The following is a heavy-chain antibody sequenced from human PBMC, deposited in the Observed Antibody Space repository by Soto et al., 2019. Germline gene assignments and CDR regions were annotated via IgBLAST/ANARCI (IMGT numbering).Heavy chain of an antibody. Sequence: PGGSLRLSCAASVFTSSSNYMGWLRQAPGKGLEWVSVIYSGGSTYYADSVKGRFTISRDNSKNTLYLQMNSLRAEDTAVYYCARVKRISSDAFDIWGQGTMVTVSS. CDR2: IYSGGST. CDR1: VFTSSSNY. D-gene: IGHD1-20*01. V-gene: IGHV3-53*01. CDR3: ARVKRISSDAFDI. J-gene: IGHJ3*02.